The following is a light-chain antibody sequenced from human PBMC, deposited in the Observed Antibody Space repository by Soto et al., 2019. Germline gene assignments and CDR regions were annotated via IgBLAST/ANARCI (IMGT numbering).Light chain of an antibody. CDR2: GAS. Sequence: ELVLTQSPATLSVSPGERATLSCRASQSVSNDLAWYQQQPGQAPRLLIYGASTTATGIPARFSGSGSGTEFTLTIDSLQSEDFAVYYCLHYKDWPRWTFGQGTKVDIK. J-gene: IGKJ1*01. CDR3: LHYKDWPRWT. CDR1: QSVSND. V-gene: IGKV3-15*01.